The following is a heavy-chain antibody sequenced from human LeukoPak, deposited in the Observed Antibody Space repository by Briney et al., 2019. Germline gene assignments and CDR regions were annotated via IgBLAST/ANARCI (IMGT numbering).Heavy chain of an antibody. D-gene: IGHD3-22*01. CDR2: IKQDGSDK. J-gene: IGHJ1*01. V-gene: IGHV3-7*01. CDR3: ATYSSLNRREFQY. Sequence: GGSLRLSCAASGFIFNNYWISWVRQATGEGLEWVANIKQDGSDKYYVDSVKGRFTISRDNAKNSLYLQMNSLRAEDTAVYYCATYSSLNRREFQYWGQGTLLTVSS. CDR1: GFIFNNYW.